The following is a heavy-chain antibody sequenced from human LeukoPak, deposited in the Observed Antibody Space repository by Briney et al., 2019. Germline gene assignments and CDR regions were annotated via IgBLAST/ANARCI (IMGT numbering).Heavy chain of an antibody. CDR1: GFTFRSYA. Sequence: GRPLRLSCAASGFTFRSYATHWGRQAPGKGLEWVAVISYDGSNKNYADSVKGRFTISRDNPKNTLYLQMDRLRAEDTAVYYCASQVGGTMIVVVTTDLYYMDVWGKGTTVTVSS. CDR3: ASQVGGTMIVVVTTDLYYMDV. D-gene: IGHD3-22*01. J-gene: IGHJ6*03. CDR2: ISYDGSNK. V-gene: IGHV3-30*04.